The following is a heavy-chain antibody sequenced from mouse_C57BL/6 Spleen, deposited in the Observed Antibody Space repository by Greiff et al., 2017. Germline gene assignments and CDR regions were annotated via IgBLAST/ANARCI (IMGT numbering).Heavy chain of an antibody. D-gene: IGHD2-4*01. CDR2: INPSSGYT. V-gene: IGHV1-4*01. CDR3: ARDYDGEAMDY. CDR1: GYTFTSYT. Sequence: VQLQQSGAELARPGASVTMSCKASGYTFTSYTMHWVKQRPGQGLEWIGYINPSSGYTKYNQKFKDKATLTADKSSSTAYMQLSSLTSEDSAVYYCARDYDGEAMDYWGQGTSVTVSS. J-gene: IGHJ4*01.